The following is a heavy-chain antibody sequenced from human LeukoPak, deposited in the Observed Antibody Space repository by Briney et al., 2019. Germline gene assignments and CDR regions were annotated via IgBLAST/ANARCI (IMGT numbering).Heavy chain of an antibody. V-gene: IGHV3-23*01. CDR1: GFTFSSYP. D-gene: IGHD6-6*01. CDR2: ISDSGGIT. Sequence: GGSLRLSCAASGFTFSSYPMTWVRQAPGKGPEWVSFISDSGGITYYADSVKGRFTISRDNSKDTLYLQMNSLRAEDTAVYYCAKNTQYSGYYDCWGQGTLVAVSS. CDR3: AKNTQYSGYYDC. J-gene: IGHJ4*02.